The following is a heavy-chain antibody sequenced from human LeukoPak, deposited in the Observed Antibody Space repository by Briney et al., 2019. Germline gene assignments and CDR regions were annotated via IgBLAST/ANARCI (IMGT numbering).Heavy chain of an antibody. V-gene: IGHV4-61*02. CDR2: IYTSGST. CDR3: ARDTYHYDISGYYRLDY. J-gene: IGHJ4*02. Sequence: SQTLSLTCTVSGGSISSGSYYWSWIRPPAGKGLEWIGRIYTSGSTNYNPSLNSRVTISVDTSKNQVSLKLTSVTAADTAVYYCARDTYHYDISGYYRLDYWGQGTLVTVSS. CDR1: GGSISSGSYY. D-gene: IGHD3-22*01.